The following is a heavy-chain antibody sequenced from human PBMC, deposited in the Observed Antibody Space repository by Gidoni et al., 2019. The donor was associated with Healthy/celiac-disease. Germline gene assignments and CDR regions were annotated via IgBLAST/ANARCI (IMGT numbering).Heavy chain of an antibody. V-gene: IGHV1-69*06. J-gene: IGHJ3*02. CDR1: GGTFSSYA. Sequence: QVQLVQSGAEVKKPGFSVKVSCKASGGTFSSYAISWVLQAPGQGLAWMGGSIPIFGKANYAQKFQGRVTSTADKSTSTAYMELSSLRSEDTAVYYCARRNDRSGYANAFDIWGQGTMVTVSS. CDR2: SIPIFGKA. CDR3: ARRNDRSGYANAFDI. D-gene: IGHD3-22*01.